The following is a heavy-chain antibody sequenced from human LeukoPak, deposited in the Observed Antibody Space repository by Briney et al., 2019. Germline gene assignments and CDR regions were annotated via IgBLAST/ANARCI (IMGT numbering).Heavy chain of an antibody. Sequence: SETLSLTCTVSGGSISSSSYYWGWIRQPPGKGLEWIGSIYYSGSTYYNPSLKSRVTISVDTSKNQFSLKLSSVTAADTAEYYCARQSSSSSNWFDPWGQGTLVTVSS. J-gene: IGHJ5*02. CDR3: ARQSSSSSNWFDP. V-gene: IGHV4-39*01. CDR1: GGSISSSSYY. CDR2: IYYSGST. D-gene: IGHD6-6*01.